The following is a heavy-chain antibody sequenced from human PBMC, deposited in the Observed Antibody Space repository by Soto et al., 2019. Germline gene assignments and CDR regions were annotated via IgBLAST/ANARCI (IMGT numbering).Heavy chain of an antibody. CDR3: ARRGIAVAGLDY. D-gene: IGHD6-19*01. J-gene: IGHJ4*02. CDR2: ISSGSSTK. Sequence: GGSLRLSCAASGFTFSSYSMNWVRQTPGKGLEWVSYISSGSSTKYYADSVRGRFTISRDNAKNSLYLQMNSLRDEDTAVYYCARRGIAVAGLDYWGQGTLVTVSS. V-gene: IGHV3-48*02. CDR1: GFTFSSYS.